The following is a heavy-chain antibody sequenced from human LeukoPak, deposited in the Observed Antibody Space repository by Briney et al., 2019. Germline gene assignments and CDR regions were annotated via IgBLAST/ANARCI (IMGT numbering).Heavy chain of an antibody. CDR2: IYTSGST. CDR1: GGSISSGGYY. J-gene: IGHJ6*03. D-gene: IGHD5-18*01. CDR3: ARDVELGYSYDRDYYYYMDV. V-gene: IGHV4-61*02. Sequence: PSETLSLTCTVSGGSISSGGYYWSWIRQPAGKGLEWIGRIYTSGSTNYNPSLKSRVTISVDTSKNQFSLKLSSVTAADTAVYYCARDVELGYSYDRDYYYYMDVWGKGTTVTVSS.